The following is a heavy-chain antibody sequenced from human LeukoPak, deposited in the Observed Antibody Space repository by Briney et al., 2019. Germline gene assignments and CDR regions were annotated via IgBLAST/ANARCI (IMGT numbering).Heavy chain of an antibody. CDR2: IIPILGIA. J-gene: IGHJ5*02. Sequence: GASVKVSCKASGGTFSTYAINWVRQAPGQGLEWMGRIIPILGIANYAQKFRDRVTITADKSTSTAYMELSSLRSEDTAVYYCARARELLGWFDPWGQGTLVTVSS. V-gene: IGHV1-69*04. D-gene: IGHD3-10*01. CDR1: GGTFSTYA. CDR3: ARARELLGWFDP.